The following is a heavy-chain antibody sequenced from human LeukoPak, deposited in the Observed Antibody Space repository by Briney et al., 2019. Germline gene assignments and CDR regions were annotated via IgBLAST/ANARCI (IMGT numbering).Heavy chain of an antibody. J-gene: IGHJ6*02. CDR2: IRFDGDFK. CDR3: ARSVYGSGSYMDV. CDR1: GFSFSSYG. D-gene: IGHD3-10*01. V-gene: IGHV3-33*03. Sequence: PGGSLRLSCAASGFSFSSYGMHWVRQAPGKGLEWVSSIRFDGDFKHYGDSVKGRVAISRNNAENKVFLQMNNLRGEGTGVYFCARSVYGSGSYMDVWGQGTTVIVSS.